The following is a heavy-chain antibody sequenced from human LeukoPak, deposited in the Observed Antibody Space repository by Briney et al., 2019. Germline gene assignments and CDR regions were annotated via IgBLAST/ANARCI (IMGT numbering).Heavy chain of an antibody. J-gene: IGHJ5*02. Sequence: SETLSLTCTVSGGSIRSSTYYWGWIRQPPGKGLEWIGSIYYSGSTYYNPSLKSRVTISVDTSKNQFSLKLSSVTAADTAVYYCARHPHTAYNWFDPWGQGTLVTVSS. CDR1: GGSIRSSTYY. V-gene: IGHV4-39*01. CDR2: IYYSGST. D-gene: IGHD4-17*01. CDR3: ARHPHTAYNWFDP.